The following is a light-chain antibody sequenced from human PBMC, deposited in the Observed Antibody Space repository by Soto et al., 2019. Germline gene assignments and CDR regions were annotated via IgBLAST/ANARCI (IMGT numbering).Light chain of an antibody. CDR2: DAS. J-gene: IGKJ2*01. Sequence: EIVLTQSPATLSLSPAERATLSCGASQSVSSSYLAWYQQKPGLAPRLLIYDASSRATGIPDRFSGSGSGTGFTLTISRLEPEDFGVYYCLHYGSSPRYTFGQGTKLEIK. CDR1: QSVSSSY. CDR3: LHYGSSPRYT. V-gene: IGKV3D-20*01.